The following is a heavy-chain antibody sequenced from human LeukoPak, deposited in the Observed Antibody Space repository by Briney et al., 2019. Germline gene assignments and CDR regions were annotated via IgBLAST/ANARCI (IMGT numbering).Heavy chain of an antibody. CDR2: ISYDGSNK. D-gene: IGHD6-19*01. V-gene: IGHV3-30*18. Sequence: HPGRSLRLSCAASGFTFSRYGMHWVRQAPGKGLEWVAVISYDGSNKYYADSVKGRFTISRENSKNTLYLQMNSLRAEDTAVYYCAKDAGWYGLNNWFDPWGQGTLVTVSS. J-gene: IGHJ5*02. CDR1: GFTFSRYG. CDR3: AKDAGWYGLNNWFDP.